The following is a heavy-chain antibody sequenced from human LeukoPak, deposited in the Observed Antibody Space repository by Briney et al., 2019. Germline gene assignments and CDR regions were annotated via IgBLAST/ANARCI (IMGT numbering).Heavy chain of an antibody. CDR1: GFTFSNAW. V-gene: IGHV3-15*05. CDR2: FRSKTDGGTI. CDR3: TTVIMGAPKDDY. D-gene: IGHD1-26*01. Sequence: GGSLRLSCAASGFTFSNAWMSWVRQAPGRGLEWVGRFRSKTDGGTIDYAAPVKGRFTISRDDSRNTLYLQMNSLKTEDTAVYYCTTVIMGAPKDDYWGQGTLVTVSS. J-gene: IGHJ4*02.